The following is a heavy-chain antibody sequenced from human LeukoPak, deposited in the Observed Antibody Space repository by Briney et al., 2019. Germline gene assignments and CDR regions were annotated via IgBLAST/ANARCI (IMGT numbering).Heavy chain of an antibody. CDR1: GGTFSSYA. D-gene: IGHD5-18*01. J-gene: IGHJ5*02. CDR2: IIPIFGTA. Sequence: SVKVSCKASGGTFSSYAISWVRQAPGRGLEWMGGIIPIFGTANYAQKFQGRVTITADESTSTAYMELSSLRSEDTAVYYCARGGYSYGFPYNWFDPWGQGTLVTVSS. V-gene: IGHV1-69*13. CDR3: ARGGYSYGFPYNWFDP.